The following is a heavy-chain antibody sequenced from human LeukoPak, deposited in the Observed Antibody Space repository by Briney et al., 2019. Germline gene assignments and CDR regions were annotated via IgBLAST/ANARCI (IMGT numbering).Heavy chain of an antibody. J-gene: IGHJ4*02. V-gene: IGHV3-66*01. CDR2: IYADGNT. CDR3: AHGDYPLTY. Sequence: GGSLRLSCAASGVTVSSNYWNWVRQPPGKGLEWISLIYADGNTRYADSVKGRFTFSRDSSKNTLYLQMNSLRAEDTAVYYCAHGDYPLTYWGQGTLVTVSS. D-gene: IGHD4-17*01. CDR1: GVTVSSNY.